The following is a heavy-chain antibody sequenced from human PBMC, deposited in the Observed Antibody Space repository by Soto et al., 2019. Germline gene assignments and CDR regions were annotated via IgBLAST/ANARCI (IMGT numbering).Heavy chain of an antibody. J-gene: IGHJ4*02. CDR3: ARVSGYSGYDPFDY. CDR1: GGSISSYY. Sequence: QVQLQESGPGLVKPSETLSLTCTVSGGSISSYYWSWIRQPPGKGLEWIGYIYYSGSTNYNPSLKIRVTISVDTSKNQFSLKLSSVTAADTAVYYCARVSGYSGYDPFDYWGQGTLVTVSS. D-gene: IGHD5-12*01. CDR2: IYYSGST. V-gene: IGHV4-59*01.